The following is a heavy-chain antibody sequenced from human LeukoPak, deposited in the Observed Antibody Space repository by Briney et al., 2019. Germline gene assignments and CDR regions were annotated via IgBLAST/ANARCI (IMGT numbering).Heavy chain of an antibody. CDR3: ARASRTEYPRRGLFDY. CDR1: GGSISSSNFY. Sequence: SETLSLTCTVSGGSISSSNFYWGWIRQPPGKGLEWIGYVYYSGSTYFNPSLKSRVTISVDTSRAQFSLKLSSVTAADTAVYYCARASRTEYPRRGLFDYWGQGTLVTVSS. D-gene: IGHD2-2*01. CDR2: VYYSGST. J-gene: IGHJ4*02. V-gene: IGHV4-39*01.